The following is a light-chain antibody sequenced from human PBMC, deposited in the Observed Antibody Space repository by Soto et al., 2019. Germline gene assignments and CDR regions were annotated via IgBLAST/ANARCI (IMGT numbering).Light chain of an antibody. CDR1: QSVSSNY. Sequence: EIVLTQSPGILSLSPGERASLSCRASQSVSSNYLAWYQQKPGQAPRLLIYGASSRATGIPDRFSGSGSGTDFTLTVSRLEPEDFAVYYCQQYGSSPLTFGGGPRVQIK. CDR3: QQYGSSPLT. CDR2: GAS. V-gene: IGKV3-20*01. J-gene: IGKJ4*01.